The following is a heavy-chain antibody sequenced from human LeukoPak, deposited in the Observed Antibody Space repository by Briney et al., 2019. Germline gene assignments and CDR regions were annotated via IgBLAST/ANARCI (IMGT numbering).Heavy chain of an antibody. Sequence: SETLSLTCTVSGGSISSGGYYWSWIRQPPGKGLEWIGYIYHSGSTYYNPSLKSRVTISVDTSKNQFSLQLNSVTPEDTAVYYCARVLDSSRWPSSIFDYWGQGTLVTVSS. CDR1: GGSISSGGYY. CDR3: ARVLDSSRWPSSIFDY. V-gene: IGHV4-30-2*01. J-gene: IGHJ4*02. CDR2: IYHSGST. D-gene: IGHD6-13*01.